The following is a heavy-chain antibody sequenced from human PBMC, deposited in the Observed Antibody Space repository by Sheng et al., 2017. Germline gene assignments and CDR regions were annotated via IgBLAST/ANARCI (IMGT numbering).Heavy chain of an antibody. V-gene: IGHV1-3*01. Sequence: QVQLVQSGAEVKKPGASVKVSCKASGYTFTSYAMHWVRQAPGQRLEWMGWINAGNGNTKYSQKFQGRVTITRDTSASTAYMELSSLRSEDTAVYYCAATPFAGYDSSGYYALWYFDYWGQGTLVTVSS. CDR2: INAGNGNT. D-gene: IGHD3-22*01. J-gene: IGHJ4*02. CDR1: GYTFTSYA. CDR3: AATPFAGYDSSGYYALWYFDY.